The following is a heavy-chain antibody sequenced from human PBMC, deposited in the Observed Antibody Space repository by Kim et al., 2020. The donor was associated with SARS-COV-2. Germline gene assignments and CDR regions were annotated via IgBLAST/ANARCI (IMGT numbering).Heavy chain of an antibody. CDR1: GFSFRSYA. CDR2: ISYDGSNK. J-gene: IGHJ5*02. V-gene: IGHV3-30*18. D-gene: IGHD2-15*01. CDR3: VKGGYCSGGSCYSPNWFDP. Sequence: GGSLRLSCAASGFSFRSYAMHWVRQAPGRGQEWVAIISYDGSNKDYADSVKGRFTISRDNSKNTLYLQVNSLRPEDTAIYYCVKGGYCSGGSCYSPNWFDPWGQGTLVTVSS.